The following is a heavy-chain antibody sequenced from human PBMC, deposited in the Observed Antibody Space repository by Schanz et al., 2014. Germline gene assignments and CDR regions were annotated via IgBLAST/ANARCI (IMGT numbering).Heavy chain of an antibody. D-gene: IGHD3-16*01. CDR1: GFTVSSNY. CDR2: IYSGGNT. Sequence: EVQLVESGGGLVQPGGSLRLSCAASGFTVSSNYMSWVRQAPGKGLEWVSVIYSGGNTYYADSVKGRFTVSRDNSKNTLYLQMNSLRAGDTAVYYCARGTPFLCDYWGQGTLVTVSS. CDR3: ARGTPFLCDY. V-gene: IGHV3-66*01. J-gene: IGHJ4*02.